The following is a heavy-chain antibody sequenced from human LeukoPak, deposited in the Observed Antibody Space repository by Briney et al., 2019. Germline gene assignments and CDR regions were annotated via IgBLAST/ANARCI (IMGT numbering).Heavy chain of an antibody. CDR2: INPNSGGT. D-gene: IGHD2-2*01. J-gene: IGHJ5*02. CDR3: ARVVPAAIAFDP. V-gene: IGHV1-2*02. CDR1: GYTFTGYY. Sequence: ASVKVSCKASGYTFTGYYMHWVRQAPGQGLEWMGWINPNSGGTNYALKFQGRVTMTRDTSISTAHMELSRLRSDDTAVYYCARVVPAAIAFDPWGQGTPVTVSS.